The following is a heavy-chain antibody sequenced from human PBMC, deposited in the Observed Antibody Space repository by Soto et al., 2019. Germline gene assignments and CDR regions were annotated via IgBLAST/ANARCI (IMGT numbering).Heavy chain of an antibody. CDR2: IYYSGST. J-gene: IGHJ4*02. D-gene: IGHD1-26*01. Sequence: PSETLSLTCTVSGGSISSYYWSWIRQPPGKGLEWIGYIYYSGSTNYNPSLKSRVTISVDTSKNQFSLKLSSVTAADTAVYYCARGKWELRLDYWGQGTLVTSPQ. CDR1: GGSISSYY. V-gene: IGHV4-59*01. CDR3: ARGKWELRLDY.